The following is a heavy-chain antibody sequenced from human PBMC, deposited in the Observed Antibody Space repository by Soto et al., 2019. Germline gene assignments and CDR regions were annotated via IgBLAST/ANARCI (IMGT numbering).Heavy chain of an antibody. D-gene: IGHD5-12*01. CDR3: ARAPPKGEWLRFWADTYYFDY. CDR1: GYTFSSYA. V-gene: IGHV1-3*04. J-gene: IGHJ4*02. CDR2: INTAKENT. Sequence: ASVKVSCKASGYTFSSYAIHWVRQAPGQRLEWVGWINTAKENTKYSRKIQGRVTMTRNTSISTAYMELSSLRSEDTAVYYCARAPPKGEWLRFWADTYYFDYWGQGTLVTVSS.